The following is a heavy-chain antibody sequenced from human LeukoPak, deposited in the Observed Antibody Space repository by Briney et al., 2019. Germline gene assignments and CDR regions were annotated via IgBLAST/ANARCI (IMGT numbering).Heavy chain of an antibody. Sequence: SVKGSCKASGGTFSSYAISWVRQAPGQGLEWMGGIIPIFGTANYAQKFQGRVTITADESTSTAYMELSSLRSEDTAVYYCALNAYCSSNSCWGNYYYYYMDFWGKGTTVTVSS. CDR1: GGTFSSYA. J-gene: IGHJ6*03. V-gene: IGHV1-69*13. CDR2: IIPIFGTA. CDR3: ALNAYCSSNSCWGNYYYYYMDF. D-gene: IGHD2-2*01.